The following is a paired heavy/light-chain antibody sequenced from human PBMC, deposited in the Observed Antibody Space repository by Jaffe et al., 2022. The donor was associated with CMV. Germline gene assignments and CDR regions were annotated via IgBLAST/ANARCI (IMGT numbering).Light chain of an antibody. CDR1: QSVSSY. CDR2: DAS. J-gene: IGKJ1*01. CDR3: QQRSNWPT. Sequence: EIVLTQSPATLSLSPGERATLSCRASQSVSSYLAWYQQKPGQAPRLLIYDASNRATGIPARFSGSGSGTDFTLTISSLEPEDFAVYYCQQRSNWPTFGQGTKVEIK. V-gene: IGKV3-11*01.
Heavy chain of an antibody. V-gene: IGHV1-46*01. CDR3: AREGGIPRYYYDREGYYFDY. D-gene: IGHD3-22*01. CDR2: INPSGGST. J-gene: IGHJ4*02. Sequence: QVQLVQSGAEVKKPGASVKVSCKASGYTFTSYYMHWVRQAPGQGLEWMGIINPSGGSTSYAQKFQGRVTMTRDTSTSTVYMELSSLRSEDTAVYYCAREGGIPRYYYDREGYYFDYWGQGTLVTVSS. CDR1: GYTFTSYY.